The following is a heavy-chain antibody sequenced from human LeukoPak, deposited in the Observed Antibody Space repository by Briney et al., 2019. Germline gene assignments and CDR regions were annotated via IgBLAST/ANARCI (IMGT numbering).Heavy chain of an antibody. D-gene: IGHD2-15*01. CDR2: ISSSGSTI. CDR1: GFTFSDYY. CDR3: ARDSGGYVRWFDP. Sequence: GGSLRLSCAASGFTFSDYYMSWVRQAPGKGLEWVSYISSSGSTIYYAGSVKGRFTISRDNAKNSLYLQMNSLRAEDTAVYYCARDSGGYVRWFDPWGQGPLVTVSS. J-gene: IGHJ5*02. V-gene: IGHV3-11*01.